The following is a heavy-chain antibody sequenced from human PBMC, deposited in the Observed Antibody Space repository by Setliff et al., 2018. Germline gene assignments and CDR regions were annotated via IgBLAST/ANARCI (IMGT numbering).Heavy chain of an antibody. Sequence: SETLSLTCNVSGDSMNDNHWTWIRQPPGKGLEWIGHIYTSGGTNYNPSLKSRVTISVDMSKNQFSLKLSSVIAADTAVYYCARGVSSVSWTPRYWGRGILVTVSS. D-gene: IGHD6-19*01. V-gene: IGHV4-4*08. CDR1: GDSMNDNH. J-gene: IGHJ4*02. CDR3: ARGVSSVSWTPRY. CDR2: IYTSGGT.